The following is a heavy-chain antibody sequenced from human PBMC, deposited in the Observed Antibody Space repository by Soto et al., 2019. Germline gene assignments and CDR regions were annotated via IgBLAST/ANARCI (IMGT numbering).Heavy chain of an antibody. Sequence: QLQLQESGSGLVKPSQTLSLTCAVSGGSISSGGYSWSWIRQPPGKGLEWIGYIYHGGSTYYNPSLKSRVTISVDGSKNQFSLKLSSVTAADTAVYYCARAGGLGAVAVDYWGQGTLVTVSS. D-gene: IGHD6-19*01. V-gene: IGHV4-30-2*01. CDR3: ARAGGLGAVAVDY. J-gene: IGHJ4*02. CDR1: GGSISSGGYS. CDR2: IYHGGST.